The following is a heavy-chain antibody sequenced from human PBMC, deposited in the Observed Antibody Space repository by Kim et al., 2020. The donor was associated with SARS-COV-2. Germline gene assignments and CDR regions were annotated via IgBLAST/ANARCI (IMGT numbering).Heavy chain of an antibody. CDR1: GGSIRSSSYY. V-gene: IGHV4-39*01. Sequence: SETLSLTCTVSGGSIRSSSYYWGWIRQPPGKGLEWIGTIYYSGTTFYNPSLSSPATISVDTSKNQFSLKLTSVTAADTAVYYCARQADYYGSGMYQYAFVFWGQGTLVTVSS. CDR3: ARQADYYGSGMYQYAFVF. CDR2: IYYSGTT. J-gene: IGHJ4*02. D-gene: IGHD3-10*01.